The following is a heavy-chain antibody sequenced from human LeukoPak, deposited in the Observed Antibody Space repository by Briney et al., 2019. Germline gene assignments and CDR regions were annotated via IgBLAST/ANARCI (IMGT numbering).Heavy chain of an antibody. CDR1: GYTFTSYY. Sequence: ASVTVSCKASGYTFTSYYMHWVRQAPGQGLEWMGVSNPSGVGTNYAQKFQGRVTMTRDTSTTTVYMELSSLSSEDTAVYYCAREESGGYFDYWGQGTLVTVSS. CDR2: SNPSGVGT. V-gene: IGHV1-46*01. CDR3: AREESGGYFDY. J-gene: IGHJ4*02. D-gene: IGHD2-8*02.